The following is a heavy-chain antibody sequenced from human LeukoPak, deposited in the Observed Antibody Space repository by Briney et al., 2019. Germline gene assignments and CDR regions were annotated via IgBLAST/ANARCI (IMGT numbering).Heavy chain of an antibody. V-gene: IGHV4-34*01. Sequence: KPSETLSLTCAVYGGSFSGYYWSWIRQPPGKRLEWIGEINHSGSTNYNPSLKSRVTISVDTSKNQFSLKLSSVTAADTAVYYCASLPRGSSSWYSRYFDYWGQGTLVTVSS. CDR2: INHSGST. J-gene: IGHJ4*02. CDR1: GGSFSGYY. D-gene: IGHD6-13*01. CDR3: ASLPRGSSSWYSRYFDY.